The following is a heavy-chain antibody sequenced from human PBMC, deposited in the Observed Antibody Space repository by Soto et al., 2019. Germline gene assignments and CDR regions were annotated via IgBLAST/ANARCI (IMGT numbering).Heavy chain of an antibody. CDR1: GGSVSSGSYY. Sequence: QVQLQESGPGLVKPSETLSLTCTVSGGSVSSGSYYWSWIRQPPGKGLEWIGYIYYSGSTNYNPSLKSRVTISVDTSKNQFSLKLSSVTAADTAVYYCARGYSYYYFDYWGQGTLVTVSS. CDR3: ARGYSYYYFDY. D-gene: IGHD2-15*01. J-gene: IGHJ4*02. CDR2: IYYSGST. V-gene: IGHV4-61*01.